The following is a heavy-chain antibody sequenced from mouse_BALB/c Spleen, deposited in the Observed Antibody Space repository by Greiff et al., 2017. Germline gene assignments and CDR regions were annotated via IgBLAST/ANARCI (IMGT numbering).Heavy chain of an antibody. D-gene: IGHD1-2*01. CDR1: GYTFTSYW. Sequence: QVQLQQSGAELARPGASVKLSCKASGYTFTSYWMQWVKQRPGQGLEWIGAIYPGDGDTRYTQKFKGKATLTADKSSSTAYMQLSSLASEDSAVYYCARITTAYYAMDYWGQGNSVTVSS. CDR3: ARITTAYYAMDY. CDR2: IYPGDGDT. V-gene: IGHV1-87*01. J-gene: IGHJ4*01.